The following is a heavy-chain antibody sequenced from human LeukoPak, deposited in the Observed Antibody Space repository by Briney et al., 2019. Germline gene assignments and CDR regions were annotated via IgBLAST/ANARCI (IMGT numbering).Heavy chain of an antibody. Sequence: LETLSLTCVVSGYSINSGYDWGWIRQSPGKGLEWIGSIYYSGITSYNPSLKTRVIISADTSKNQFSLNLNSVTAGDTAVYYCGKRLGRPNTGIDSWGQGTLVTVSS. J-gene: IGHJ4*02. D-gene: IGHD2-8*02. V-gene: IGHV4-38-2*01. CDR1: GYSINSGYD. CDR3: GKRLGRPNTGIDS. CDR2: IYYSGIT.